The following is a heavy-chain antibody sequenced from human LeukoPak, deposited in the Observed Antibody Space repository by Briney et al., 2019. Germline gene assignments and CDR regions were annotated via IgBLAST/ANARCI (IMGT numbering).Heavy chain of an antibody. Sequence: SVKVSCKASGGTFSSYAISWVRQAPGQGPEWMGGIIPIFGTANYAQKFQGRDTITADESTSTAYMELSSLRSEDTAVYYCARWGSSGYPYYFDYWGQGTLVTVSS. D-gene: IGHD3-22*01. CDR3: ARWGSSGYPYYFDY. CDR1: GGTFSSYA. J-gene: IGHJ4*02. V-gene: IGHV1-69*13. CDR2: IIPIFGTA.